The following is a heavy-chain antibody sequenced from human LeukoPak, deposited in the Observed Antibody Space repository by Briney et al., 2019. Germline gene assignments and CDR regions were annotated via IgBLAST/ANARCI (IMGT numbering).Heavy chain of an antibody. Sequence: PSETLSLTCTVSGGSISSSSYYWGWIRQPPGKGLEWIGSIYYSGSTYYNPSLKSRVTISVDTSKNQFSLKLSSVTAADTAVYYCARAYCGGDCYGLYYYYYMDVWGKGTTVTVSS. V-gene: IGHV4-39*07. CDR1: GGSISSSSYY. D-gene: IGHD2-21*02. CDR2: IYYSGST. J-gene: IGHJ6*03. CDR3: ARAYCGGDCYGLYYYYYMDV.